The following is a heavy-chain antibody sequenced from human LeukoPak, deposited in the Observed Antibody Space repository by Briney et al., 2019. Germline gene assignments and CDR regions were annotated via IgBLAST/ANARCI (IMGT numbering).Heavy chain of an antibody. Sequence: GESLKISCKASGYLFITQWIAWVRQMPGKGLEWMGVILPRDSDVTYSPSFQGHVTISVHKSISTMFLQWGSLEASDTAIYYCATGPFCRGGDCYDYWGQGTLVTVSS. CDR1: GYLFITQW. CDR3: ATGPFCRGGDCYDY. V-gene: IGHV5-51*01. J-gene: IGHJ4*02. CDR2: ILPRDSDV. D-gene: IGHD2-21*01.